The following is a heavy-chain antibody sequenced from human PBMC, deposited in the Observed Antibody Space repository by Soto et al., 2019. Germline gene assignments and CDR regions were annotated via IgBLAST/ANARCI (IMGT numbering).Heavy chain of an antibody. CDR1: CAPLNSTTFF. V-gene: IGHV4-39*05. CDR3: AKNLPRTGRFDY. Sequence: TSEKPSLTCRLSCAPLNSTTFFFAWIRQPPGKGLEWVGRMYYSGKTHYNPSLKSRTTISVDRSRNQFSLQVSSVTAADTAVYYCAKNLPRTGRFDYWGQGPVVT. J-gene: IGHJ4*02. CDR2: MYYSGKT.